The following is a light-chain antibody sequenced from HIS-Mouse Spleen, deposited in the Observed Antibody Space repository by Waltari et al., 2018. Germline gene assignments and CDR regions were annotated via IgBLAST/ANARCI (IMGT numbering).Light chain of an antibody. CDR2: RNN. J-gene: IGLJ3*02. V-gene: IGLV1-47*01. CDR3: AAWDDSLSGPV. Sequence: QSVLTQPPSASGTPGQRVTISCSGSSSNIGSNYVSWYPQPPGTAPKLLIYRNNQRPSGVPDRFSGSKSGTSASLAISGLRSEDEADYYCAAWDDSLSGPVFGGGTKLTVL. CDR1: SSNIGSNY.